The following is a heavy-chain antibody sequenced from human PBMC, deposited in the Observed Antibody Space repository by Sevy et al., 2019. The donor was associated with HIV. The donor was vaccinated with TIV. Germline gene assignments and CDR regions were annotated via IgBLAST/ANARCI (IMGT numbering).Heavy chain of an antibody. J-gene: IGHJ3*01. Sequence: GGSLRLSCTGSGFTFGGYALSWFRQAPGKGLEWVGFIRSKDYGGTIEYAASVKGRFIISRDDSKSMAYLQMDSLKTEDTAVYYCTTDLGVFYGSGSSGAFDFWGQGTMVTVSS. CDR3: TTDLGVFYGSGSSGAFDF. CDR1: GFTFGGYA. V-gene: IGHV3-49*03. D-gene: IGHD3-10*01. CDR2: IRSKDYGGTI.